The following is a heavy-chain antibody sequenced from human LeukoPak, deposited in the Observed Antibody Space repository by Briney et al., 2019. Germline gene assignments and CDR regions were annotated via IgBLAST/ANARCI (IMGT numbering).Heavy chain of an antibody. CDR3: ARDMGSSDDAFDI. V-gene: IGHV4-59*01. CDR2: IYYSGST. Sequence: SETLSLTCTVSGGSISSYYWSWIRQPPGKGLEWIGYIYYSGSTNYNPSLKSRVTISVDTSKNQFSLKLSSVTAAATAVYYCARDMGSSDDAFDIWGQGTMVTVSS. D-gene: IGHD6-6*01. CDR1: GGSISSYY. J-gene: IGHJ3*02.